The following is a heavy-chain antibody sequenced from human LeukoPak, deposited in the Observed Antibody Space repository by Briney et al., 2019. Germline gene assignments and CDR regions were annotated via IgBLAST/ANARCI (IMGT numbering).Heavy chain of an antibody. CDR2: IGAGGTFT. J-gene: IGHJ4*02. V-gene: IGHV3-23*01. D-gene: IGHD4-11*01. CDR3: AQDLDYTTYGYYFDY. CDR1: GFTFSSYA. Sequence: GGSLRLSCTASGFTFSSYAMNWVRQAPGKGLEWVSGIGAGGTFTYYADSVKGRFTIFRDNSRNTLYLQMNSLRADDTAVYYCAQDLDYTTYGYYFDYWGQGTLVTVSS.